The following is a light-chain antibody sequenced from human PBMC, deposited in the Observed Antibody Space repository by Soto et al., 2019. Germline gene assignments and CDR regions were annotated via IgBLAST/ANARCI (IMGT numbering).Light chain of an antibody. CDR2: ASS. CDR1: SSDVGSYNY. J-gene: IGLJ1*01. CDR3: YSYTTTSTYV. V-gene: IGLV2-14*01. Sequence: QSVLTQPASVSGSPGQSITISCTGTSSDVGSYNYVSWYQHHPGKAPRLMIYASSNRPSGVSHRFSGSRSGNTASLTISGLQAEDEADYYCYSYTTTSTYVFGTGTKLTVL.